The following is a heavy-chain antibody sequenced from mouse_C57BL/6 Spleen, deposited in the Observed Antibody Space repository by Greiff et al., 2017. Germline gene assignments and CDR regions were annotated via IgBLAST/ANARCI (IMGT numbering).Heavy chain of an antibody. D-gene: IGHD2-1*01. J-gene: IGHJ1*03. Sequence: EVQGVESGPELVKPGASVKMSCKASGYTFTDYNMHWVKQSHGKSLEWIGYINPNNGGTSYNQKFKGKATLTVNKSSSTAYMELRSLTSEDSAVYYCARSKSYGNYPYWYFDVWGTGTTVTVSS. CDR1: GYTFTDYN. V-gene: IGHV1-22*01. CDR2: INPNNGGT. CDR3: ARSKSYGNYPYWYFDV.